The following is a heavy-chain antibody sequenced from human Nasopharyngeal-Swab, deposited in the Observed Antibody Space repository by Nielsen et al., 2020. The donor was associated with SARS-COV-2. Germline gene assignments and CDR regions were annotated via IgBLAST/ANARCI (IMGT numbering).Heavy chain of an antibody. CDR2: ISYDGSNK. CDR1: GFTLSSYG. D-gene: IGHD5-24*01. V-gene: IGHV3-30*18. CDR3: AKAGLEMATPGRY. Sequence: GGSLRLSCAASGFTLSSYGMHWVRQAPDKGLEWVAVISYDGSNKYYADSEKGRFTIARDNSKNTLYLQMHSLRAEDTAVYYCAKAGLEMATPGRYWGQGTLVTVSS. J-gene: IGHJ4*02.